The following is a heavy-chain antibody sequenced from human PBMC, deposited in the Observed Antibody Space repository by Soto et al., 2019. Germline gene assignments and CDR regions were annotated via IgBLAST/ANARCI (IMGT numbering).Heavy chain of an antibody. D-gene: IGHD6-13*01. CDR3: ARIAAAGNYFDY. CDR1: GFTFSSYW. J-gene: IGHJ4*02. Sequence: GGSLRLSCAASGFTFSSYWMHWVRQAPGKGLVWVSRINSDGSSTSYADSVKGRFTISRDNAKNTLYLQMNSLRAEDTAVYYCARIAAAGNYFDYWGQGTLVTVSS. V-gene: IGHV3-74*01. CDR2: INSDGSST.